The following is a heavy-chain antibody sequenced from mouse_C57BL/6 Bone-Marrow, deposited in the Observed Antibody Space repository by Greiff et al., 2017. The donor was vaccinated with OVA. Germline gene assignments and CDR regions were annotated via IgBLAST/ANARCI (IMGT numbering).Heavy chain of an antibody. CDR1: GFTFSDYG. CDR2: ISSGSSTI. J-gene: IGHJ2*01. CDR3: ARDDPSFDY. D-gene: IGHD2-3*01. V-gene: IGHV5-17*01. Sequence: EVKVEESGGGLVKPGGSLKLSCAASGFTFSDYGMHWVRQAPEKGLEWVAYISSGSSTIYYADTVKGRFTISRDNAKNTLFLQMTSLRSEDTAMYYCARDDPSFDYWGQGTTLTVSS.